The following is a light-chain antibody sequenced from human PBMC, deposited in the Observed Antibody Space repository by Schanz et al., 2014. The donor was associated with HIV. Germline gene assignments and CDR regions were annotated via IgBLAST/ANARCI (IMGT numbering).Light chain of an antibody. CDR3: QQYDNWPPNT. CDR2: GAS. V-gene: IGKV3-15*01. Sequence: DTVMTQSPATLSVSPGESATLSCRASQSVGTNVGWYQQRPGQAPSLLIYGASTRATNIPARFSGSGSATEFTLTISSLQSEDVAVYYCQQYDNWPPNTFGQGTKLDI. CDR1: QSVGTN. J-gene: IGKJ2*01.